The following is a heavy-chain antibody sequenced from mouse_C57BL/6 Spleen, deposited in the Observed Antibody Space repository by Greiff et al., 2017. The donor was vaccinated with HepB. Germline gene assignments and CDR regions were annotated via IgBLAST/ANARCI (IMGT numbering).Heavy chain of an antibody. Sequence: QVQLKQSGAELVRPGTSVKVSCKASGYAFTNYLIEWVKQRPGQGLEWIGVINPGSGGTNYNEKFKGKATLTADKSSSTAYMQLSSLTSEDSAVYFCAGGGTLYAMDYWGQGTSVTVSS. CDR1: GYAFTNYL. CDR3: AGGGTLYAMDY. D-gene: IGHD3-3*01. J-gene: IGHJ4*01. V-gene: IGHV1-54*01. CDR2: INPGSGGT.